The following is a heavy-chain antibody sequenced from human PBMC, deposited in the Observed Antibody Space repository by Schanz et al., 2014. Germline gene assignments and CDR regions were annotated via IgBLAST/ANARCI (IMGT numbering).Heavy chain of an antibody. CDR2: IRYDGRNK. CDR1: GFTFSSFA. Sequence: VQLLQSGGALVQPGGSLRLSCSASGFTFSSFAMSWVRQAPGKGLEWVAVIRYDGRNKNFVESVKGRFTISRDNSNNTVYLQMNTLRTEDTAVYYCARGVRIDYWGQGTLVTVSS. V-gene: IGHV3-30*02. D-gene: IGHD3-3*01. CDR3: ARGVRIDY. J-gene: IGHJ4*02.